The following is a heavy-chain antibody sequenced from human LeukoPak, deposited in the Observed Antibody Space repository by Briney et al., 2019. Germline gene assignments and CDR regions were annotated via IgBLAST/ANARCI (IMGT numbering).Heavy chain of an antibody. CDR3: ASSNLRKDAFDI. CDR2: TYYRSKWYN. J-gene: IGHJ3*02. V-gene: IGHV6-1*01. CDR1: GDSVSSNSAA. Sequence: SQTLSLTCAISGDSVSSNSAAWNWIRQSPSRGLEWLGGTYYRSKWYNDYALSVKTRITINPDTSKSQFSLQLNSLTPDDTAVYYCASSNLRKDAFDIWGQGAMVTVSS. D-gene: IGHD2-2*01.